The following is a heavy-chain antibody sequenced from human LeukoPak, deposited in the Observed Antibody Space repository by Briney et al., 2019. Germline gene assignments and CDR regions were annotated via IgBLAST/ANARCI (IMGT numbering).Heavy chain of an antibody. CDR3: ARDGEFPDYDFWSGPLNWFDP. Sequence: ASVKVSCKSSGYTFTSCGISWVRQGPGQGLEWMGWIGAYNGNTNYAQKLQGRVTMTTDTSTSTAYMELRSLRSDDTAVYYCARDGEFPDYDFWSGPLNWFDPWGQGTLVTVSS. J-gene: IGHJ5*02. D-gene: IGHD3-3*01. V-gene: IGHV1-18*01. CDR1: GYTFTSCG. CDR2: IGAYNGNT.